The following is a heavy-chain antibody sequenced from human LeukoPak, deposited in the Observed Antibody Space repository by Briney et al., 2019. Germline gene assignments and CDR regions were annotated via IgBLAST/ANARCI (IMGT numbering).Heavy chain of an antibody. CDR3: ARRRLRYVDWHPFDY. CDR1: GGSFSGYY. CDR2: INHSGST. V-gene: IGHV4-34*01. J-gene: IGHJ4*02. Sequence: SETLSLTCAVYGGSFSGYYWSWIRQPPEKGLEWIGEINHSGSTNYNPSLKSRVTISVDTSKNQFSLKLSSVNAADTALYYCARRRLRYVDWHPFDYWGQGTLVTLSS. D-gene: IGHD3-9*01.